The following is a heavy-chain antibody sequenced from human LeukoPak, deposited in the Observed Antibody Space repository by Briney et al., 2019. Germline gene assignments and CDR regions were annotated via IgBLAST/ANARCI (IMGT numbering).Heavy chain of an antibody. V-gene: IGHV1-18*01. D-gene: IGHD2-21*01. Sequence: ASVKVSCKASGYTFTSYGISWVRQAPGQGLEWMGWISAYNGNTNYAQKFQGRVTITADESTSTAYMELSSLRSEDTAVYYCARVWSHDAFDIWGQGTMVTVSS. CDR2: ISAYNGNT. CDR3: ARVWSHDAFDI. CDR1: GYTFTSYG. J-gene: IGHJ3*02.